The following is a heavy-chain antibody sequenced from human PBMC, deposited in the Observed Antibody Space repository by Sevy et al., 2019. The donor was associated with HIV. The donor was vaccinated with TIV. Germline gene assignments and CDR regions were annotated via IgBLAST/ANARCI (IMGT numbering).Heavy chain of an antibody. V-gene: IGHV3-21*01. CDR2: ISYSAEYI. CDR1: GFTFTSYT. D-gene: IGHD3-16*01. J-gene: IGHJ4*02. CDR3: ARDEGGYDPLDY. Sequence: GGSLRLSCATSGFTFTSYTMNWVRQAPGKGLEWVSSISYSAEYIYYTDSVKGRFTISRDNAKNSLFLQMNSLRVEDTADYYCARDEGGYDPLDYWGQGTLVTVSS.